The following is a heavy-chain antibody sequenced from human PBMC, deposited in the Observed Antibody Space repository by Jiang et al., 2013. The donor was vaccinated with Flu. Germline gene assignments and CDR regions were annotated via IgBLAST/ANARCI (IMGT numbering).Heavy chain of an antibody. J-gene: IGHJ6*03. CDR2: ISGSGGST. Sequence: QLLESGGGLVQPGGSLRLSCAASGFTFSSYAMSWVRQAPGKGLEWVSAISGSGGSTYYADSVKGRFTISRDNSKNTLYLQMNSLRAEDTAVYYCAKDAEVAYCSGGRCDYYYYYMDVWGKGTTVTVSS. D-gene: IGHD2-15*01. CDR3: AKDAEVAYCSGGRCDYYYYYMDV. V-gene: IGHV3-23*01. CDR1: GFTFSSYA.